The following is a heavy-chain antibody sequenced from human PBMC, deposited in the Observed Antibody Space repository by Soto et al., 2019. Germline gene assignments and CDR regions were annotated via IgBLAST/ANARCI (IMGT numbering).Heavy chain of an antibody. J-gene: IGHJ4*02. V-gene: IGHV1-69*01. CDR1: GGTFSSYA. Sequence: QVQLVQSGAEVKKPGSSVKVSCKASGGTFSSYAISWVRQAPGQGLEWMGGIIPIFGTANYAQKFQGRVTITADESTSTAYMELSSLRSEGTAVYYCARGPYSYYDSSGYYNYWGQGTLVTVSS. CDR3: ARGPYSYYDSSGYYNY. D-gene: IGHD3-22*01. CDR2: IIPIFGTA.